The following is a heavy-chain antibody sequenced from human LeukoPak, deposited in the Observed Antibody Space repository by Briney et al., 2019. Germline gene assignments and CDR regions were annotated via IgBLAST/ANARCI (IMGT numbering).Heavy chain of an antibody. CDR1: GLTFSTSG. V-gene: IGHV3-21*06. CDR3: ATETNGRHYDY. CDR2: IGPTGSDR. D-gene: IGHD1-14*01. Sequence: GGSLRLSCTPSGLTFSTSGFNWVRQAPGKGLEWVASIGPTGSDRYHADSIKGRFTISRDNANNFLYLQMNSLRAEDTAVYYCATETNGRHYDYWGQGTLLTVSP. J-gene: IGHJ4*02.